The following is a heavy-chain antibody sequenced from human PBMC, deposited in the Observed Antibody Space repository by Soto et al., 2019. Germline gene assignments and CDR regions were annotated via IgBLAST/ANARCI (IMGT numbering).Heavy chain of an antibody. CDR3: NRGRLGRILSSDY. Sequence: EVQLVESGGGLVQPEGSLRLSCAASGFTFSDHYMDWVRQAPGKGLEWVGRIKNKANSYTTEYSAPVKGIFIISRDDSKTSVFLQMNRVKTAGTAVDYCNRGRLGRILSSDYWGQGILVTVSS. CDR1: GFTFSDHY. D-gene: IGHD3-16*01. V-gene: IGHV3-72*01. CDR2: IKNKANSYTT. J-gene: IGHJ4*02.